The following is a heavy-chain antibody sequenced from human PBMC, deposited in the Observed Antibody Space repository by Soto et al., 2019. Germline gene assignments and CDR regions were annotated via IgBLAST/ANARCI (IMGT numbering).Heavy chain of an antibody. J-gene: IGHJ6*02. CDR1: GGSFSGYY. D-gene: IGHD3-10*01. CDR3: ARRRNYYGSGSYHGMDV. Sequence: SETLSLTCAVYGGSFSGYYWSWIRQPPGKGLEWIGEINHSGGTNYNPSLKSRVTISVDTSKNQFSLKLSSVTAADTAVYYCARRRNYYGSGSYHGMDVWGQGTTVTVSS. CDR2: INHSGGT. V-gene: IGHV4-34*01.